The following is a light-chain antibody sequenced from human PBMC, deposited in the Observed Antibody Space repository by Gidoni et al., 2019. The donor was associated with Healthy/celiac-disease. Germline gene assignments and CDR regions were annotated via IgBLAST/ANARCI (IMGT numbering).Light chain of an antibody. CDR1: QSISSY. CDR3: QRSYSTPPG. V-gene: IGKV1-39*01. Sequence: DIQMTQSPSSLSASVGDRVTITCRASQSISSYLNWYQQKPGKAPKLLIYAASRVQSGVSSRFSGSGAGKDFTLTSSSLQPEDVATYCCQRSYSTPPGFGGGTKVEIK. CDR2: AAS. J-gene: IGKJ4*01.